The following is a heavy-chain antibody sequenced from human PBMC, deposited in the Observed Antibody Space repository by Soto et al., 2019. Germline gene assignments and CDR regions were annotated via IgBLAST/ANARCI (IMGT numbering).Heavy chain of an antibody. J-gene: IGHJ5*02. CDR3: ATAGNWNGLT. CDR1: GYTFTGHY. Sequence: GASVKVSCKASGYTFTGHYLHWLRQAPGQGLEWVGCINPNSGSTNYAQTFQGRVTMTRDTSINTAYMDLSRLRSDDMAVYYCATAGNWNGLTWGQGTLVTVSS. CDR2: INPNSGST. V-gene: IGHV1-2*02. D-gene: IGHD1-1*01.